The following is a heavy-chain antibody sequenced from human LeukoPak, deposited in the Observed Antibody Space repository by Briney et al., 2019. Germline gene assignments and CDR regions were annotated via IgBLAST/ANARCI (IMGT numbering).Heavy chain of an antibody. J-gene: IGHJ3*02. Sequence: GSSVTVSCKASGYTFTGYYIHWLRQAPGQALEWMGWINPDRGDRNYAQKFQGRVTMSRDTSISTDYMELTRLRSDDTAVYYCARWPGDDWNYLPRAFDIWGQGTMVTVSS. V-gene: IGHV1-2*02. D-gene: IGHD1-7*01. CDR3: ARWPGDDWNYLPRAFDI. CDR2: INPDRGDR. CDR1: GYTFTGYY.